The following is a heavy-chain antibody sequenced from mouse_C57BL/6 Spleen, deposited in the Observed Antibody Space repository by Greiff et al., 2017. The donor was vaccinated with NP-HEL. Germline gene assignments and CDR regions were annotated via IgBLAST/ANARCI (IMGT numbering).Heavy chain of an antibody. V-gene: IGHV1-82*01. CDR1: GYAFSSSW. J-gene: IGHJ3*01. CDR2: IYPGDGDT. CDR3: ARDLPYGSSLAY. Sequence: QVQLQQSGPELVKPGASVKISCKASGYAFSSSWMNWVKQRPGKGLEWIGRIYPGDGDTNYNGKFKGKATLTADKSSSTAYMQLSSLTSEDSAVYFCARDLPYGSSLAYWGQGTLVTVSA. D-gene: IGHD1-1*01.